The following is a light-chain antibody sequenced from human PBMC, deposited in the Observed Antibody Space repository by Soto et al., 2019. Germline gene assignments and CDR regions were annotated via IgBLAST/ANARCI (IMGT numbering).Light chain of an antibody. J-gene: IGLJ1*01. CDR3: SSYTTTSTPVG. Sequence: QSALTKASSLSVSPGQSITISFTGTSSDVGGYNFVSCYQHHPGKARKLMIYEVNNRPSGVSNRFSGSKSGNTASLTISGLQAEDEAEYYCSSYTTTSTPVGFGTGTKVTVL. CDR1: SSDVGGYNF. V-gene: IGLV2-14*01. CDR2: EVN.